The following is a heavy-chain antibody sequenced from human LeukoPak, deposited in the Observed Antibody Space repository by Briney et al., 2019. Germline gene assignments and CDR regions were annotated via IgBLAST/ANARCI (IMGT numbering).Heavy chain of an antibody. J-gene: IGHJ4*02. CDR1: GFSFSDSW. CDR3: TRSLDY. CDR2: IKPDGSEI. V-gene: IGHV3-7*02. D-gene: IGHD2-15*01. Sequence: AGRSLRLSCAASGFSFSDSWMDWARQAPGKGLEWVANIKPDGSEIYYVDAVKGRFTISRDNAKNSLYLQMNSLRAEDTAVYYCTRSLDYWGQGTLVTVSS.